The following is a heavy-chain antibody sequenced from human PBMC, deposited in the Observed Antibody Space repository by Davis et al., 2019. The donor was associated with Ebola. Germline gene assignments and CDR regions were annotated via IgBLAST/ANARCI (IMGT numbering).Heavy chain of an antibody. Sequence: GESLKISCVASGFTFSSYWMHWVRQAPGKGLEWVANIKQDGSEKYYVDSVKGRFTISRDNAQNSLYLQLNSLRAEDTGVYYCARGPSTGNSFSYWGQGTLVTVSS. V-gene: IGHV3-7*01. D-gene: IGHD6-13*01. CDR1: GFTFSSYW. CDR2: IKQDGSEK. J-gene: IGHJ4*02. CDR3: ARGPSTGNSFSY.